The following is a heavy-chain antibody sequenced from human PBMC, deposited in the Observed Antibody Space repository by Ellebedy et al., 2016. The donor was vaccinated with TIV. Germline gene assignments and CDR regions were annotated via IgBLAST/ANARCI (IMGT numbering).Heavy chain of an antibody. CDR2: IYPGDSDT. Sequence: PGGSLRLSCQGSGYTFSSYWIAWVRQMPGKGLEWMGIIYPGDSDTRYSPSFQGQVTISADKSIRTAYLQWSSLKASDTAMYYCARQVTGTSSPDYWGQGTLVTVSS. V-gene: IGHV5-51*01. CDR3: ARQVTGTSSPDY. CDR1: GYTFSSYW. J-gene: IGHJ4*02. D-gene: IGHD1-20*01.